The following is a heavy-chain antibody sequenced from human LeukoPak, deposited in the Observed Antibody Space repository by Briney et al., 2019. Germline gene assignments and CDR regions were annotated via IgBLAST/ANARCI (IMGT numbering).Heavy chain of an antibody. D-gene: IGHD2-2*02. Sequence: SVKVSCKASGGTFSSYAISWVRQAPGQGLEWMGGIIPIFGTANYAQKFQGRVTITADESTSTAYMELSSLRSEDTAVYYCARDKAGIPPYCSSTSCYKGDFDYWGQGVLVAVSS. V-gene: IGHV1-69*13. CDR3: ARDKAGIPPYCSSTSCYKGDFDY. CDR2: IIPIFGTA. CDR1: GGTFSSYA. J-gene: IGHJ4*02.